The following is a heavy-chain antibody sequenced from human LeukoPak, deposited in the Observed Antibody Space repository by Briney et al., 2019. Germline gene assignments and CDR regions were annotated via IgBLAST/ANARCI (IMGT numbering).Heavy chain of an antibody. CDR2: IYYSGST. D-gene: IGHD1-26*01. V-gene: IGHV4-30-4*01. CDR3: ARLPVYSGTYFDY. Sequence: SETLSLTCTVSGGSISSGDYYWSWLRQPPGKGLEWIGYIYYSGSTYFNPSLKSRVTISVDTSKNQFSLKLSSVTAADTAVYYCARLPVYSGTYFDYWGQGTLVTVSS. CDR1: GGSISSGDYY. J-gene: IGHJ4*02.